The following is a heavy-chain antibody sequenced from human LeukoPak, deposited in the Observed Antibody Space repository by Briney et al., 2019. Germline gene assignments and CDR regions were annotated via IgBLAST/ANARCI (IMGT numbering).Heavy chain of an antibody. J-gene: IGHJ6*04. D-gene: IGHD3-10*01. CDR3: ASAGITMVRGVPPNYYYCYGMDV. Sequence: SVKVSCKASGGTFSSYAISWVRQAPGQGLEWMGGIIPIFGTANYAQKFQGRVTITADKSTSTAYMELSSLRSEDTAVYYCASAGITMVRGVPPNYYYCYGMDVWGKGTTVTVSS. V-gene: IGHV1-69*06. CDR1: GGTFSSYA. CDR2: IIPIFGTA.